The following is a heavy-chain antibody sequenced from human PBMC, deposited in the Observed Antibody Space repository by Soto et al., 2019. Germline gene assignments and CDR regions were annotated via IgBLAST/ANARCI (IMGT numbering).Heavy chain of an antibody. CDR2: IFPSGTT. J-gene: IGHJ4*01. Sequence: QVQLRESGSGLVKPLETLSLTCGVSGGSLSGATYSWNWIRQPPGKGLEWIGYIFPSGTTYYTPSLKSRVTISIDVSKNQFSLSLRSFTAADTAVYYCARSREFDYWSHGTLVSVAS. V-gene: IGHV4-30-2*01. CDR1: GGSLSGATYS. CDR3: ARSREFDY.